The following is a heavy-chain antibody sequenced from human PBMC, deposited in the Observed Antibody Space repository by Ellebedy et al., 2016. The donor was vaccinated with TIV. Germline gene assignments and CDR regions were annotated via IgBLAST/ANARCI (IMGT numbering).Heavy chain of an antibody. CDR2: LYSGGST. Sequence: PGGSLRLSCAASGFTVSSHYMSWVRQAPGKGLEWISVLYSGGSTYYADSVKGRFTMSRDNSKNTLYLQMNSLKAEDTAVNYCAKNHFSKVAGCLDYWGQGTLVTVSS. D-gene: IGHD6-19*01. J-gene: IGHJ4*02. CDR3: AKNHFSKVAGCLDY. CDR1: GFTVSSHY. V-gene: IGHV3-66*01.